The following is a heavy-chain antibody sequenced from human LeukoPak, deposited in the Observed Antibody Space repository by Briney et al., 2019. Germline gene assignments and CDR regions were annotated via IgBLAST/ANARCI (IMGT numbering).Heavy chain of an antibody. Sequence: ASVKVSCKVSGYTLTELSMHWVRQAPGKGLEWMGGFDPEDGETIYAQKFQGRVTMTEDTSTDTAYMELSSLRSEDTAVYYCATDPDYYDSSGYLYWGQGTPVTVSS. J-gene: IGHJ4*02. D-gene: IGHD3-22*01. CDR2: FDPEDGET. V-gene: IGHV1-24*01. CDR3: ATDPDYYDSSGYLY. CDR1: GYTLTELS.